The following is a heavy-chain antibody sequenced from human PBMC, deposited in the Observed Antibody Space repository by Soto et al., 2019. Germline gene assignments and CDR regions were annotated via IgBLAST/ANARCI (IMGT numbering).Heavy chain of an antibody. Sequence: PSETLSLTCTVSGGSISSGDYYWSWIRQPPGKGLEWIGYIYYSGSTYYNPSLKSRVTISVDTSKNQFSLKLSSVTAADTAVYYCARHGGPDYYYYGMDVWGQGTTVTVSS. CDR2: IYYSGST. V-gene: IGHV4-30-4*01. J-gene: IGHJ6*02. CDR1: GGSISSGDYY. D-gene: IGHD3-16*01. CDR3: ARHGGPDYYYYGMDV.